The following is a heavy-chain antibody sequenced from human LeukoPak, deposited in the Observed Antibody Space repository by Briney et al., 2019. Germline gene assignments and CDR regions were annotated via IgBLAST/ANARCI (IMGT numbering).Heavy chain of an antibody. Sequence: ASVKVSCKASGGTFSSYAISWVRRAPGQGLEWMGGIIPMFGTANYAQKFQGRVTITADESTSTAYMELSSLRSEDTAVYYCAKDRVVVAATFIENYYYYGMDVWGQGTTVTVSS. V-gene: IGHV1-69*13. D-gene: IGHD2-15*01. CDR1: GGTFSSYA. CDR3: AKDRVVVAATFIENYYYYGMDV. J-gene: IGHJ6*02. CDR2: IIPMFGTA.